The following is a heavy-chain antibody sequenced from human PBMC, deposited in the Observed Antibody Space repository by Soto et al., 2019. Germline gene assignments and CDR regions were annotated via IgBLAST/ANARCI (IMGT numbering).Heavy chain of an antibody. V-gene: IGHV1-69*02. CDR1: GGTFSSYT. Sequence: QVQLVQSGAEVKKPGSSVKVSCKASGGTFSSYTISWVRQAPGQGLEWMGRIIPILGIANYAQKFQGRVTIPADKSTSTAYMELSSLRSEDTAVYYCASLDLRWGLRAKENDYYYYMDVWGKGTTVTVSS. CDR2: IIPILGIA. CDR3: ASLDLRWGLRAKENDYYYYMDV. D-gene: IGHD3-16*01. J-gene: IGHJ6*03.